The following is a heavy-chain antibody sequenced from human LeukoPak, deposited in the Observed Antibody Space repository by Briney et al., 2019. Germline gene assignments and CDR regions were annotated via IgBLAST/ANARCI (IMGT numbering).Heavy chain of an antibody. CDR1: EFTFSTYA. CDR2: ISGSGGST. Sequence: GGSLRLSCAASEFTFSTYAMSWVRQAPGKGLEWVSAISGSGGSTYYADSVKGRFTISRDNSKNTLYLQMNSLRAEDTAVYYCAKNPYYYDSSFLDYWGQGTLVTVSS. D-gene: IGHD3-22*01. V-gene: IGHV3-23*01. J-gene: IGHJ4*02. CDR3: AKNPYYYDSSFLDY.